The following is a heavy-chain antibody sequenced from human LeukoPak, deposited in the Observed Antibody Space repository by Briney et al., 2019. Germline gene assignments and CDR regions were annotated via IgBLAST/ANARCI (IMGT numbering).Heavy chain of an antibody. CDR3: ARDYGYYAFDI. D-gene: IGHD3-22*01. V-gene: IGHV4-39*07. J-gene: IGHJ3*02. Sequence: SETLSLTCTVSGGSISSSSYYWGWIRQPPGKGLEWIGSIYYSGNTYYKPSLKSRVTISIDTSKNQFSLKQSSVTAADTAVYSCARDYGYYAFDIWGQGTMVTVSS. CDR1: GGSISSSSYY. CDR2: IYYSGNT.